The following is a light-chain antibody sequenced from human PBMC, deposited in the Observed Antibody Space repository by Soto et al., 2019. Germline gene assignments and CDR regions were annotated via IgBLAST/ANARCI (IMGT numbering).Light chain of an antibody. V-gene: IGKV3D-15*01. J-gene: IGKJ1*01. CDR3: QEYNAWPPGT. CDR1: QSVKNH. CDR2: DAS. Sequence: TQSPATLSASSGEGITLSCRASQSVKNHLAWYQHRPGQAPRLLFYDASIRAAGIPARFSAGGSGTEFTLVISSLQSEDAAVYYCQEYNAWPPGTFGQGTKVDIK.